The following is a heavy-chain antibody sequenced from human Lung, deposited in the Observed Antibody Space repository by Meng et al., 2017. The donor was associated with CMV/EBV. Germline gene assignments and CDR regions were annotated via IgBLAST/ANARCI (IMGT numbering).Heavy chain of an antibody. D-gene: IGHD3-16*01. CDR3: SRGAPFFRDAFDL. V-gene: IGHV1-2*02. CDR1: GYTFSGHY. Sequence: ASVKVSXKASGYTFSGHYIHWVRQAPGQGLEWMGWINPDSGGTRYSQKFQYRVTMTRDTSINTAYMELSRLRSDDTAVYYCSRGAPFFRDAFDLWGQGPMVTVSS. CDR2: INPDSGGT. J-gene: IGHJ3*01.